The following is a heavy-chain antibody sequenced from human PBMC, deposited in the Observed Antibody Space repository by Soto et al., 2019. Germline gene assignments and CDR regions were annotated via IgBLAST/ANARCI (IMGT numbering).Heavy chain of an antibody. CDR3: ARSWSRLWFDP. CDR1: GCTFSSYT. Sequence: ASVKVSCKASGCTFSSYTISWVRQAPGQGLEWMGWISAYNGNTNYAQKLQGRVTMTTDTSTSTAYMELRSLRSDDTAVYYCARSWSRLWFDPWGQGTLVTVSS. V-gene: IGHV1-18*01. D-gene: IGHD1-1*01. CDR2: ISAYNGNT. J-gene: IGHJ5*02.